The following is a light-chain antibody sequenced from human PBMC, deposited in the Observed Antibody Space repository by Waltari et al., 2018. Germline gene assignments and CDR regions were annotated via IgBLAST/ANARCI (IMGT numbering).Light chain of an antibody. CDR1: QSVSSAY. V-gene: IGKV3-20*01. Sequence: IVLTQSPGTLSLSPGDRATLSCRASQSVSSAYLAWFQHKPGQAPRPLIYSTSARATGIPDRFSGSGSGTDFILTISRLEPEDFAVYYCQQYGTSPFAFGGGTKVEIK. J-gene: IGKJ4*01. CDR3: QQYGTSPFA. CDR2: STS.